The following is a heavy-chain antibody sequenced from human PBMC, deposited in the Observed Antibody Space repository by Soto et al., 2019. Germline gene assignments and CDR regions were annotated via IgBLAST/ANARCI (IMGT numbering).Heavy chain of an antibody. CDR1: GFTFRSYA. CDR3: ASPRVLLWFGESPNDY. D-gene: IGHD3-10*01. J-gene: IGHJ4*01. V-gene: IGHV3-23*01. Sequence: GGSLRLSCAASGFTFRSYAISWVRQAPGKGLEWVSAISGSCGSTYYADSVKGRFTISRGNSKNTLYLQMNSLRAEGTAVYYCASPRVLLWFGESPNDYWGHGTLVTVSS. CDR2: ISGSCGST.